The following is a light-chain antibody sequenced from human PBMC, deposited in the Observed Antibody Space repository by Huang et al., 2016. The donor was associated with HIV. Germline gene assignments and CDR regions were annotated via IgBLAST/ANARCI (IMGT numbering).Light chain of an antibody. CDR2: GAS. J-gene: IGKJ1*01. CDR3: QQYGSSPLT. CDR1: QSVRSSY. V-gene: IGKV3-20*01. Sequence: ELVLTQSPGTLSLSPGERATLSCRASQSVRSSYLAWYQQKPGQAPRLLIYGASNRATGIPDRVSGSGSGTDFTLTISRLGPEDFAVYYCQQYGSSPLTFGQGTKVEIK.